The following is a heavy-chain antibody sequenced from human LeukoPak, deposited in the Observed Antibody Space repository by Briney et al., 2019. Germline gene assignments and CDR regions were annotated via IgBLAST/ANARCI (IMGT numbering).Heavy chain of an antibody. CDR2: GDYSGGT. D-gene: IGHD6-19*01. J-gene: IGHJ4*02. CDR3: AGERGEEYSSGWYKRNYFDN. V-gene: IGHV4-39*07. Sequence: SETLSLTCTVSGDSFSSVTDYWAWIRQPPGKGLEWIASGDYSGGTYYNPSLESRVAISADMSKNQFSLKLTSVTGADTAVYYCAGERGEEYSSGWYKRNYFDNWGQGIWVTVSS. CDR1: GDSFSSVTDY.